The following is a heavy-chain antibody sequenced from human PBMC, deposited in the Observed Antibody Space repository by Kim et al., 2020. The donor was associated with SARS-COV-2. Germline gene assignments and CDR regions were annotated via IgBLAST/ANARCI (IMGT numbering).Heavy chain of an antibody. CDR2: INHSGST. CDR1: GGSFSGYY. D-gene: IGHD3-3*01. Sequence: SETLSLTCAVYGGSFSGYYWSWIHQPPGKGLEWIGEINHSGSTNYNPSLKSRVTISVDTSKNQFSLKLSSVTAADTAVYYCARGSLGYYDFWSGYPRKGPFDYWGQGTLVTVSS. CDR3: ARGSLGYYDFWSGYPRKGPFDY. V-gene: IGHV4-34*01. J-gene: IGHJ4*02.